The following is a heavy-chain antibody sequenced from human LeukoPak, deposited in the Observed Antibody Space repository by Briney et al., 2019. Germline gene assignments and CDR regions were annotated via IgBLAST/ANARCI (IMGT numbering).Heavy chain of an antibody. CDR3: ARSTRGSGWPDWYFDL. D-gene: IGHD6-19*01. Sequence: SETLSLTCTVSGGSISSGGYYWSWIRQPPGKGLEWIGYIYHSGSTYYNPSLKSRVTISVDRSKNQFSLKLSSVTAADTAVYYCARSTRGSGWPDWYFDLWGRGTLVTVSS. CDR1: GGSISSGGYY. CDR2: IYHSGST. J-gene: IGHJ2*01. V-gene: IGHV4-30-2*01.